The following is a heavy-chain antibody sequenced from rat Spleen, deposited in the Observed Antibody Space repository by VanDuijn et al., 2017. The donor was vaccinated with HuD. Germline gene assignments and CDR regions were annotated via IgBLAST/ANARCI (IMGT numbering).Heavy chain of an antibody. CDR2: ITDTGGSA. CDR1: GFTFTNYW. Sequence: EVQLVESGGGLVQPGRSLKLACVASGFTFTNYWMTWIRQAPGKGLAWVASITDTGGSAYYGDSVKGRFTVSRDNAKTTLYLQMNSLRSEDTATYYCARPPVYYGYDSDYFDYWGQGVMVTVSS. D-gene: IGHD1-7*01. CDR3: ARPPVYYGYDSDYFDY. J-gene: IGHJ2*01. V-gene: IGHV5-31*01.